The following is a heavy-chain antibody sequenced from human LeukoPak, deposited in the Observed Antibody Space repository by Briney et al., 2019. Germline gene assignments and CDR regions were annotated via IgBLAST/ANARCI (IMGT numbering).Heavy chain of an antibody. D-gene: IGHD3-10*01. CDR2: ISYDGSNK. J-gene: IGHJ4*02. Sequence: PGGSLRLSCAASGFTFSSYAMHWVRQAPGKGLEWVAVISYDGSNKYYADSVKGRFTISRDNSKNTLYLQMNSLRAEDTAVYYCAAIQVPYLDYWGQGTLVTVSS. V-gene: IGHV3-30-3*01. CDR1: GFTFSSYA. CDR3: AAIQVPYLDY.